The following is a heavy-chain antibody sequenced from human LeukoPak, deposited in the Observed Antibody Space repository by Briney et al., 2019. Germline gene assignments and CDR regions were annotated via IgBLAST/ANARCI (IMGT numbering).Heavy chain of an antibody. V-gene: IGHV4-39*07. CDR1: GGSISSSSYY. Sequence: SETLSLTCTVSGGSISSSSYYWGWIRQPPGKGLEWIGSIYYSGSTYYNPSLKSRVTISVDTSKNQFSLKLSSVTAADTAVYYCARGVYSSSYGDDAFDIWGQGTMVTVSS. CDR2: IYYSGST. CDR3: ARGVYSSSYGDDAFDI. J-gene: IGHJ3*02. D-gene: IGHD6-6*01.